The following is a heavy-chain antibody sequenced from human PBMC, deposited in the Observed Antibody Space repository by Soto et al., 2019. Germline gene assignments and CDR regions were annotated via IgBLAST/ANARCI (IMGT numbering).Heavy chain of an antibody. D-gene: IGHD2-2*01. Sequence: KASETLSLTCTVSGGSISSYYWSWIRQPPGKGLEWIGYIYYSGSTNYNPSLKSRVTISVDTSKNQFSLKLSSVTAADTAVYYCARSYCSSTSCYFLDWGRGTLVTVSS. V-gene: IGHV4-59*01. CDR3: ARSYCSSTSCYFLD. J-gene: IGHJ4*02. CDR1: GGSISSYY. CDR2: IYYSGST.